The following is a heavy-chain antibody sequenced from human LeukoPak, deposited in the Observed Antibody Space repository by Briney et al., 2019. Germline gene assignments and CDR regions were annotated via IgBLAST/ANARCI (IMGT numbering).Heavy chain of an antibody. CDR1: GYTVGSNY. CDR2: IFGGGDT. CDR3: WRPNVLSSVDF. V-gene: IGHV3-53*01. D-gene: IGHD5/OR15-5a*01. Sequence: GGSLRLSCAGSGYTVGSNYMTWVRQAPGKGLEWVSLIFGGGDTRYAASVKGRFTISKDNSKNTVYLQMNSLRADDTAVYFCWRPNVLSSVDFWGQGTLVTVAS. J-gene: IGHJ4*02.